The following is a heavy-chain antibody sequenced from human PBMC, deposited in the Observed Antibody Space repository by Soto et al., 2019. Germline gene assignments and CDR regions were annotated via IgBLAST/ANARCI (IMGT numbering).Heavy chain of an antibody. CDR3: AKDRPPHMVRGIILAFDI. D-gene: IGHD3-10*01. CDR2: LGATGGNT. Sequence: GGSLRLSCAASGFTFSSYAMSWVPQAPGKGLEWVSSLGATGGNTYYADSVQGRFTISRDNSKNTLYLQMNSLRAGDTALYYCAKDRPPHMVRGIILAFDIWGQGTMVTVSS. J-gene: IGHJ3*02. CDR1: GFTFSSYA. V-gene: IGHV3-23*01.